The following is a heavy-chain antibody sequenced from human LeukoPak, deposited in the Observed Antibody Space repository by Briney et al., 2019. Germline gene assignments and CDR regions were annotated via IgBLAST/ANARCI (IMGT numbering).Heavy chain of an antibody. CDR1: GFTFSSYG. Sequence: GRSLRLSCAASGFTFSSYGMHWVRQAPGKGLEWVAVTSYDGSNRYYSDSVKGRFTISRDNSKNTLYLQMNSLRAEDTAVYYCAKAVHYDTLVGPGRDHYYYGMDVWGQGTTVTVSS. CDR2: TSYDGSNR. D-gene: IGHD3-9*01. J-gene: IGHJ6*02. V-gene: IGHV3-30*18. CDR3: AKAVHYDTLVGPGRDHYYYGMDV.